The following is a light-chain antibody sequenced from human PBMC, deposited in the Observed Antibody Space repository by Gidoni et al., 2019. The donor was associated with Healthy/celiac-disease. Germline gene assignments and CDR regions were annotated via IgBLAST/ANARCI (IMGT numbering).Light chain of an antibody. CDR2: RDS. Sequence: SYELTQSLSVSVARGQTARITCGGNNIGSKNVHWYQHKPGQAPVLVIYRDSNRPSGIHERFSGSNSGNTATLTSSRAQAGDEADYYCQVWDSSTVVFGGGTKLTVL. CDR3: QVWDSSTVV. J-gene: IGLJ2*01. V-gene: IGLV3-9*01. CDR1: NIGSKN.